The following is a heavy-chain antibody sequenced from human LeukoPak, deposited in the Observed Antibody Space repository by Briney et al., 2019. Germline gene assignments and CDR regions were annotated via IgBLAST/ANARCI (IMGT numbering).Heavy chain of an antibody. J-gene: IGHJ5*02. CDR1: GYTLTELS. D-gene: IGHD2-15*01. V-gene: IGHV1-24*01. Sequence: ASVKVSCKVSGYTLTELSMHWVRQAPGKGLEWMGGFDPEDGETIYAQKFQGRVTMTEDTSTDTAYMELSSLRSEDTAVYYCATGGYCSGGSCLGNNWFDPWGQGTLVTVS. CDR2: FDPEDGET. CDR3: ATGGYCSGGSCLGNNWFDP.